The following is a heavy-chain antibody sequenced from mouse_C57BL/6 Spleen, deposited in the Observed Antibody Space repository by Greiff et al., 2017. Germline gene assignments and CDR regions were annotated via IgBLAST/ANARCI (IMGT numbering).Heavy chain of an antibody. J-gene: IGHJ4*01. CDR3: AGGESSGYGARAIED. CDR1: GYTFTSYW. D-gene: IGHD3-2*02. V-gene: IGHV1-50*01. CDR2: IDPSVSYT. Sequence: QVQLQQPGAELVKPGASVKLSCKASGYTFTSYWMQWVKQRPGQGLEWIGEIDPSVSYTNYNQKFKGKATLSVDTSSSTAYMQLSSLTSEDSAVYYVAGGESSGYGARAIEDWGEGPSGTDSS.